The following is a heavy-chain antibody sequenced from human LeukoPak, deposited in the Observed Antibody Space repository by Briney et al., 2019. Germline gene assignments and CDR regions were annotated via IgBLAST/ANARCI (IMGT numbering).Heavy chain of an antibody. CDR2: ISGRGGST. V-gene: IGHV3-23*01. J-gene: IGHJ4*02. CDR1: GFTFSSYA. Sequence: GGSLRLSCAASGFTFSSYAMSWVRQAPGKGLEWVSAISGRGGSTYYAGSVKGPYTISRDNSKNTLYLQMNSLRAEDTAVYYCAKADSVAVTANRAMFDYWGQGTLVTVSS. CDR3: AKADSVAVTANRAMFDY. D-gene: IGHD2-21*01.